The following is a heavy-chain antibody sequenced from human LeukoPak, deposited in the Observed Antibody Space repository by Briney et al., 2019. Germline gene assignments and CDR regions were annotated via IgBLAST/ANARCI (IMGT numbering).Heavy chain of an antibody. CDR3: ARGSGDYYENWYFDL. CDR1: GFTVSSNY. J-gene: IGHJ2*01. D-gene: IGHD2-21*02. V-gene: IGHV3-7*01. Sequence: GGSLRLSCAASGFTVSSNYMSWVRQAPGKGLEWVANIKQDGSEKYYVDSVKGRFTISRDNAKNSLYLQMNSLRAEDTAVYYCARGSGDYYENWYFDLWGRGTLVTVSS. CDR2: IKQDGSEK.